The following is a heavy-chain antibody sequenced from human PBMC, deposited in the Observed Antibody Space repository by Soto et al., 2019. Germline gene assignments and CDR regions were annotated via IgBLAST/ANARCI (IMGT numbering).Heavy chain of an antibody. CDR1: GGSFSGSY. V-gene: IGHV4-34*01. Sequence: AETLSLTYAVYGGSFSGSYWSWIRQPPEKGLEWIGEIHHSGSTNYTPSLKSRVTISADKSKNQSSLKLSSVTAADTAVYYCGRARSSSGRSCVTMLRGGGRGRYYYGMDVWGQGTTVTVSS. CDR3: GRARSSSGRSCVTMLRGGGRGRYYYGMDV. CDR2: IHHSGST. J-gene: IGHJ6*02. D-gene: IGHD3-10*01.